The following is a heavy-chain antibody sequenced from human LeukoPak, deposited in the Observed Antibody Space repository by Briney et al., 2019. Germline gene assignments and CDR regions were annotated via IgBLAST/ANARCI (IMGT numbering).Heavy chain of an antibody. V-gene: IGHV3-33*06. CDR3: AKDLLGYCSGGSCAGDFDY. J-gene: IGHJ4*02. Sequence: PGRSLRLSCAASGFTFSSYGMHWVRQAPGKGLEWVAVIWYDGSNKYYADSVKGRFTISRDNSKNTLYLQMNSLRAEDTAVYYCAKDLLGYCSGGSCAGDFDYWGQGTLVTVSS. D-gene: IGHD2-15*01. CDR2: IWYDGSNK. CDR1: GFTFSSYG.